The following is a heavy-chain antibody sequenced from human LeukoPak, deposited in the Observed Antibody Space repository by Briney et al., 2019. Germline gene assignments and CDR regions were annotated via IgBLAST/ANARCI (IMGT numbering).Heavy chain of an antibody. J-gene: IGHJ4*02. Sequence: ASAKVSCKASGYTFVGYYLHWVRQAPGQGLEWMAWIDPYTGNTRYAQKFQGRITVTRDTSVSTTYMELTWLTSDDTARYYCAREYSASEHWGQGTLVTVSS. D-gene: IGHD5-12*01. CDR2: IDPYTGNT. V-gene: IGHV1-2*02. CDR1: GYTFVGYY. CDR3: AREYSASEH.